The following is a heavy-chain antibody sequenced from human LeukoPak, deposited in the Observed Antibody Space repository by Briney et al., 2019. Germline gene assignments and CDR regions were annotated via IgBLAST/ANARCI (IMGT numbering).Heavy chain of an antibody. CDR1: GFTFSSYA. CDR2: ISGSGGST. V-gene: IGHV3-23*01. J-gene: IGHJ4*02. CDR3: AKSDSSGWYSSDY. D-gene: IGHD6-19*01. Sequence: PGGSLRLSCAASGFTFSSYAMSWVRQAPGKGLEWVSAISGSGGSTYYADSVKGRITISRDNSKNTLYLQMNSLRAEDTAVYYCAKSDSSGWYSSDYWGQGTLVTVSS.